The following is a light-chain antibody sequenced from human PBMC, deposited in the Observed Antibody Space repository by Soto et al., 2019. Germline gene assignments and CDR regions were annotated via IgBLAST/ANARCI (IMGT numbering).Light chain of an antibody. Sequence: EIVLTQSPGPLSLSPGERGTLSCRASQSVNGRYIAWYQQKLGQAPNLLIYGASSRATGIPDRFTGSGSGTDFTLIISRLEPEDVAVYYCQLYGASPPYTFGQGTKLEIK. V-gene: IGKV3-20*01. J-gene: IGKJ2*01. CDR1: QSVNGRY. CDR3: QLYGASPPYT. CDR2: GAS.